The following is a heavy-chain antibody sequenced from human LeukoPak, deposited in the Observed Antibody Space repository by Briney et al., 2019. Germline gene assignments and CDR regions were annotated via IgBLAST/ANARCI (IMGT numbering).Heavy chain of an antibody. CDR2: IWYDGSNK. CDR3: ARGVGATIAFDI. CDR1: GFTFSSYG. D-gene: IGHD1-26*01. J-gene: IGHJ3*02. Sequence: PGRSLRLSCAASGFTFSSYGMHWVRQAPGKGLEWVAVIWYDGSNKYYADSVKGRFTISRDNSKNTLYLQMNSLRAEDTAVYYCARGVGATIAFDIWGQGTMVTVSS. V-gene: IGHV3-33*01.